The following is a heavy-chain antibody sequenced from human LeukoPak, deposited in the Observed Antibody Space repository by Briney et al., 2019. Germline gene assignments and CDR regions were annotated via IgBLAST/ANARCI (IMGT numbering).Heavy chain of an antibody. V-gene: IGHV3-11*06. CDR1: GFTFSDYY. J-gene: IGHJ4*02. CDR3: ATEDYDILTGRGDYFDY. Sequence: GGSLRLSCAASGFTFSDYYMSWIRQAPGKGLEWVSYITSSSSYTNYADSVKGRFTISRDNAKNSLYLQMNSLRAEDTAVYYCATEDYDILTGRGDYFDYWGQGTLVTVSS. CDR2: ITSSSSYT. D-gene: IGHD3-9*01.